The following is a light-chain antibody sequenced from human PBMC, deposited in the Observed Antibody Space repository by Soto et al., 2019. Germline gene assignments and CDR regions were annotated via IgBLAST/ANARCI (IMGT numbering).Light chain of an antibody. CDR1: QSVRIN. CDR3: QQYNNWPAVT. CDR2: GAS. Sequence: EIVRTQSPATLSVSPGERATLSCRASQSVRINLAWYQQKPGQAPSLLIYGASTRATGCPARFSGSGSGTEFTLTINSLQSEDSAMYYCQQYNNWPAVTFGGGTRVDIK. V-gene: IGKV3-15*01. J-gene: IGKJ4*01.